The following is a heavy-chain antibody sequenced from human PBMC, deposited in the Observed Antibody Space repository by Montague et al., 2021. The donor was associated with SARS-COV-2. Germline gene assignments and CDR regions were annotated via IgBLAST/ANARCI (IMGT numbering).Heavy chain of an antibody. CDR2: RQHKGST. CDR3: ARGSLSMNMAVVVPLGGIYSFDS. D-gene: IGHD3-22*01. J-gene: IGHJ4*02. CDR1: GGSFSNYY. Sequence: SETLSLTCAVSGGSFSNYYWSWIRQPPGKGLAWIGVRQHKGSTNNNPSLTSQVTISVDTFKNQFSLKLNSVTAADTAVYYCARGSLSMNMAVVVPLGGIYSFDSGGQGALVAGSS. V-gene: IGHV4-34*01.